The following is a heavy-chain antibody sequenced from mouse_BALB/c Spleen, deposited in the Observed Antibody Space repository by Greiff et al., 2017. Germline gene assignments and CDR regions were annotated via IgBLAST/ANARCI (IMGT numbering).Heavy chain of an antibody. CDR1: GYTFTDYN. J-gene: IGHJ3*01. CDR2: INPNNGGT. CDR3: ARDYGSRGGFAY. D-gene: IGHD1-1*01. Sequence: VHVKQSGPELVKPGASVKIPCKASGYTFTDYNMDWVKQSHGKSLEWIGDINPNNGGTIYNQKFKGKATLTVDKSSSTAYMELRSLTSEDTAVYYCARDYGSRGGFAYWGQGTLVTVSA. V-gene: IGHV1-18*01.